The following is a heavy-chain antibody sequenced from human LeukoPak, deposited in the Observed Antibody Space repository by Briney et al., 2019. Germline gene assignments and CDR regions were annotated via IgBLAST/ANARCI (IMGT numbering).Heavy chain of an antibody. V-gene: IGHV3-23*01. J-gene: IGHJ4*02. D-gene: IGHD2-15*01. CDR1: GFIFSQYD. Sequence: GGSLRLSCAASGFIFSQYDMIWVRQGPGKGLEWVSSIISSGDTYYSDSVQGRLTTSRDTSVSKLFLQMNSLRVEDTAVYYCTRNGGGLGYWGQGTLFTVSS. CDR3: TRNGGGLGY. CDR2: IISSGDT.